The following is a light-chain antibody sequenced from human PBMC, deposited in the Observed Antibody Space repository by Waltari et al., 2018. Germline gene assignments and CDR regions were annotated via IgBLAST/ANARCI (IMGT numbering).Light chain of an antibody. Sequence: QSALTQPASVSGSPGQSITISCTGTSSDVGSYNVVSWYHQHPGKAPQLFIYEVGKRPSGVASRFSGSKSGNTASLTISGLQAEDEADYYCCSYAGSSTVVFGGGTKLTVL. CDR1: SSDVGSYNV. CDR3: CSYAGSSTVV. V-gene: IGLV2-23*02. CDR2: EVG. J-gene: IGLJ2*01.